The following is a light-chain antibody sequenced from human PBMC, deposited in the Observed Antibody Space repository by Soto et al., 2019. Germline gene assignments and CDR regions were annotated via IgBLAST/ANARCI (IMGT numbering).Light chain of an antibody. V-gene: IGKV3-11*01. CDR3: QQRNNRPLT. CDR2: ETS. Sequence: EVVLTQSPDTLSLSPGERATLSCRASQDVGKFLVWYQQKPGLSPSLFIYETSKRATDIPDRFSGSGSGTDFTLTINHLEPEDVGVYYCQQRNNRPLTFGGGTKVELK. J-gene: IGKJ4*01. CDR1: QDVGKF.